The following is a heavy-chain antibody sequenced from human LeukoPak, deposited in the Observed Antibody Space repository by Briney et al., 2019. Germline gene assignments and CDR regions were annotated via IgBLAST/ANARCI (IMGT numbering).Heavy chain of an antibody. D-gene: IGHD5-12*01. V-gene: IGHV4-59*01. CDR1: GGSISSYY. CDR2: IYYSGST. Sequence: SETLSLTCTVSGGSISSYYWSWVRQPPGKGLEGIGYIYYSGSTNYNPSLTSRGTISVDTSKNQFSLKLSSVTAADTAVYYCARANIVDYYYYYGMDVWGQGTTVTVSS. CDR3: ARANIVDYYYYYGMDV. J-gene: IGHJ6*02.